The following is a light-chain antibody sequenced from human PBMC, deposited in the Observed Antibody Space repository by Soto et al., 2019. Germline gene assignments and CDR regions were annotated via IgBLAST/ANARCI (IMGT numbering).Light chain of an antibody. Sequence: VMSKSPATLSVSTGERATLSCRASQSVNSNLAWYQQNPGQAPRLLTYAASTRATGIPARFSGSVSGTDFTLTIRSLEPEDVAVYYCQQRGNRPPWTFGQGTKGDIK. CDR2: AAS. V-gene: IGKV3-15*01. J-gene: IGKJ1*01. CDR1: QSVNSN. CDR3: QQRGNRPPWT.